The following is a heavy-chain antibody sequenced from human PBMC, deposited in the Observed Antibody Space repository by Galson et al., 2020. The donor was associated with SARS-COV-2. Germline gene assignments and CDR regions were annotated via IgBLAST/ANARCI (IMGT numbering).Heavy chain of an antibody. V-gene: IGHV3-30*04. CDR3: ARSDRITIFGVVTSH. CDR1: GFTFSSYA. J-gene: IGHJ4*02. Sequence: GGSLRLSCAASGFTFSSYAMHWVRQAPGKGLEWVAVISYDGSNKYYADSVKGRFTISRDNSKNTLYLQMNSLRAEDTAVYYCARSDRITIFGVVTSHWGQGTLVTVSS. CDR2: ISYDGSNK. D-gene: IGHD3-3*01.